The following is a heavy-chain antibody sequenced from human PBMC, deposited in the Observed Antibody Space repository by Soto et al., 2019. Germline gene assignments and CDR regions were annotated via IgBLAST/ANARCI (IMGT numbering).Heavy chain of an antibody. D-gene: IGHD5-18*01. CDR3: ASDERYIYDY. Sequence: GASVKVSCKASGYTFTSYGISWVRQAPGQGLEWMGWISANKGTTYYAQKFQGRVTMTTDTSTSTAYMDLRSLRSDDTAVYYCASDERYIYDYWGQGTLVTVSS. CDR2: ISANKGTT. CDR1: GYTFTSYG. V-gene: IGHV1-18*01. J-gene: IGHJ4*02.